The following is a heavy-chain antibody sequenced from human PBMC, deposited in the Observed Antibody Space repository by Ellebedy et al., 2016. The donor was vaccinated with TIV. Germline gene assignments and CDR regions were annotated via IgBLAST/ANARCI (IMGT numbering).Heavy chain of an antibody. D-gene: IGHD5-18*01. CDR2: IYPGDSDT. J-gene: IGHJ4*02. CDR1: GYSFTSYW. CDR3: ARQGGYSYGYRMMDY. V-gene: IGHV5-51*01. Sequence: GESLKISXKGSGYSFTSYWIGWVRQMPGKGLEWMGIIYPGDSDTRYSPSFQGQVTISADKSISTAYLQWSSLKASDTAMYYCARQGGYSYGYRMMDYWGQGTLVTVSS.